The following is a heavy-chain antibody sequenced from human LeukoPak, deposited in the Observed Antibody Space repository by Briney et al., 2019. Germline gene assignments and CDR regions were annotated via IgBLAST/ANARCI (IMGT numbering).Heavy chain of an antibody. CDR1: GGSISTYY. CDR2: THYSGST. CDR3: ARTLYYYDSTGHDAFDI. J-gene: IGHJ3*02. V-gene: IGHV4-59*08. Sequence: SETLSLTSTASGGSISTYYWSWIRQPPGKGLEWIGYTHYSGSTNYNPSLKSRVTISVDTSKNQLSLKLSSVTPADTAVYYCARTLYYYDSTGHDAFDIWGQGTMVTVSS. D-gene: IGHD3-22*01.